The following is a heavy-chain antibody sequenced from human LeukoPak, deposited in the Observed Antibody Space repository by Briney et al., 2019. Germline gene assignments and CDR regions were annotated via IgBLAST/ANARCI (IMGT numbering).Heavy chain of an antibody. J-gene: IGHJ6*02. D-gene: IGHD2-2*01. Sequence: PGGSLRLSCAASGFTFSSYWMHWVRHAPGKGLVWVSRINGDGSSTSYADSVKGRFTISRDNAKNTLYLQMNSLRAEDTAVYYCARVRDCSSTSCYNYYYYGMDVWGQGTTVTVSS. CDR1: GFTFSSYW. CDR3: ARVRDCSSTSCYNYYYYGMDV. V-gene: IGHV3-74*01. CDR2: INGDGSST.